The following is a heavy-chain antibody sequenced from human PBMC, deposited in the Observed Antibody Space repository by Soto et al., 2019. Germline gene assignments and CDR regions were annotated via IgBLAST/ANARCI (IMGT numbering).Heavy chain of an antibody. CDR2: ISGSGTIT. V-gene: IGHV3-23*01. CDR1: GFPFSSRA. D-gene: IGHD2-15*01. Sequence: EVQLLESGGGLVQPGGSLRLSCAASGFPFSSRAMSWVRQAPGKGLEWVSAISGSGTITYYAYSVKGRFTISRDTSKNTLYLQMNCLRADDTAVYYCAEWARYCSGADCRAWGQGTLVTVSS. J-gene: IGHJ5*02. CDR3: AEWARYCSGADCRA.